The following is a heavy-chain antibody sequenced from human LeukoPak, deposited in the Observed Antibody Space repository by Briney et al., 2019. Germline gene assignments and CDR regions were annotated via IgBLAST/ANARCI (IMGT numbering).Heavy chain of an antibody. CDR3: ARAGGYGDYGFYYYYVDV. V-gene: IGHV4-59*01. D-gene: IGHD4-17*01. J-gene: IGHJ6*03. CDR1: GGSISSYY. Sequence: SETLSLTCTVSGGSISSYYWSWIRQPPGKGLEWIGYIYYSGSTNYNPSLKSRVTISVDTSKNQFSLKLSSVTAADTAVYYCARAGGYGDYGFYYYYVDVWGKGTTVTVSS. CDR2: IYYSGST.